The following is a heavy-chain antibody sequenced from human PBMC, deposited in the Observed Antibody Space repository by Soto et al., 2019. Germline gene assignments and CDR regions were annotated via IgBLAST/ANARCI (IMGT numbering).Heavy chain of an antibody. V-gene: IGHV3-64*01. CDR3: ARVAQTGDFFDSDGSWAAFDI. D-gene: IGHD3-22*01. CDR1: GFTFSSFP. Sequence: PGGSLRLSCAASGFTFSSFPMHWVRQAPGKGLEYVSAISSNGVNTYSANSVKGRFTISRDNAKNSLFLQLNSVRVEDTAVYYCARVAQTGDFFDSDGSWAAFDIWGQGTLVTVSS. CDR2: ISSNGVNT. J-gene: IGHJ3*02.